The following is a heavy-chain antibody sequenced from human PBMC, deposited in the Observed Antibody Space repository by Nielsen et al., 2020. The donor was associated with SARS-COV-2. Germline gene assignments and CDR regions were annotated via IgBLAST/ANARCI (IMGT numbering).Heavy chain of an antibody. V-gene: IGHV3-30*04. J-gene: IGHJ4*02. CDR1: GFTFSHYA. CDR3: ARDREGTYSGQDF. Sequence: GESLKISCVASGFTFSHYAIHWVRQAPGKGLEWVAVISYDGRNQYYTDSVKGRFTISRDNSKNLLYLQMNSLSPDDRALYYCARDREGTYSGQDFWGQGTLVAVSS. CDR2: ISYDGRNQ. D-gene: IGHD1-26*01.